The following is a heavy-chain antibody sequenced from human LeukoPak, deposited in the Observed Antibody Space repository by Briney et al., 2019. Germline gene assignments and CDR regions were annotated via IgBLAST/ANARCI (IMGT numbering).Heavy chain of an antibody. D-gene: IGHD3-22*01. J-gene: IGHJ4*02. CDR1: GYTFTGYY. CDR2: INPNSGGT. V-gene: IGHV1-2*02. CDR3: ARAYYDSSGYPAVGRATFDY. Sequence: ASVKVSCKASGYTFTGYYMHWVRQAPGQGLEWMGWINPNSGGTNYAQKFQGRVTMTRDTSISTAYMELSSLRSEDTAVYYCARAYYDSSGYPAVGRATFDYWGQGTLVTVSS.